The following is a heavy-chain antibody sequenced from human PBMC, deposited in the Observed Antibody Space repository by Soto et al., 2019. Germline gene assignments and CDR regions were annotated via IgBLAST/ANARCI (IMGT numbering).Heavy chain of an antibody. J-gene: IGHJ4*02. CDR3: ASRDPGTSVDY. V-gene: IGHV4-4*02. Sequence: LSLTCAVSGGSVTSNNWWTWVRQPPGQGLEWIGEIYRTGSTNYNPSLKSRVTISLDKSENQFSLKVTSLTAADTAVYYCASRDPGTSVDYWGQGTLVTVSS. CDR2: IYRTGST. CDR1: GGSVTSNNW. D-gene: IGHD1-7*01.